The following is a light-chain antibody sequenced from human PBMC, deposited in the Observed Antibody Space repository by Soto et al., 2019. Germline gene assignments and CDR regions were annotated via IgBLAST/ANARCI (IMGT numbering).Light chain of an antibody. CDR1: QTIRSH. CDR2: ATS. V-gene: IGKV1-39*01. CDR3: QQTYRTPLT. J-gene: IGKJ4*01. Sequence: DIQMTQFPSSLSASVGDIVTITFRASQTIRSHLNWYQQKPGEAPKIVIYATSTLQSGVPSRFNGSVSGTDFTLSISSLQPEDFATYYCQQTYRTPLTFGGGTKVDIK.